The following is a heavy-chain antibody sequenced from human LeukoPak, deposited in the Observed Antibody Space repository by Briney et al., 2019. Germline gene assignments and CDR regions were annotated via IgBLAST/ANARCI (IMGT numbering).Heavy chain of an antibody. D-gene: IGHD3-16*01. CDR1: GFSFSGYA. CDR3: AKAAMGDIMITPRDYFDY. J-gene: IGHJ4*02. V-gene: IGHV3-23*01. CDR2: VSDSGVNT. Sequence: LGGSLRLSCAASGFSFSGYAMSWVRQAPGKGLDWVSGVSDSGVNTYYADSVKGRFTISRDNSKNTLYLQMNSLRAEDTAVYYCAKAAMGDIMITPRDYFDYWGQGTLVTVSS.